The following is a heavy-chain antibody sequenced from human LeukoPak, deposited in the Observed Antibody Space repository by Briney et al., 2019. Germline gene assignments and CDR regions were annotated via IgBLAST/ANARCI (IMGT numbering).Heavy chain of an antibody. D-gene: IGHD3-10*01. V-gene: IGHV3-23*01. Sequence: GGSLRLSCAASGFTFNNYWMSWVRQAPGRGLEWVSTISTDGTSTYYADSVKGRFTISRDNSKNTLCLQMNSLRAEDTAVYYCAKKGYAGSGTYSYYFEHWGQGTLVTVTS. CDR1: GFTFNNYW. J-gene: IGHJ4*02. CDR2: ISTDGTST. CDR3: AKKGYAGSGTYSYYFEH.